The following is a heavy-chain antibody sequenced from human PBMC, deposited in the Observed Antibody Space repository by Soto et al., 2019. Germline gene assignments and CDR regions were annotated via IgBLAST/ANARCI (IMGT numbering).Heavy chain of an antibody. CDR2: INPSGGST. Sequence: ASVKVSCKASGYTFTSYYMHWVRQAPGQGLEWMGIINPSGGSTSYAQKFQGRVTMTRDTSTSTVYMELSSLRSEDTAVYYCARGWVDIVATIRYEFDYWGQGTLVTVSS. CDR3: ARGWVDIVATIRYEFDY. V-gene: IGHV1-46*03. J-gene: IGHJ4*02. CDR1: GYTFTSYY. D-gene: IGHD5-12*01.